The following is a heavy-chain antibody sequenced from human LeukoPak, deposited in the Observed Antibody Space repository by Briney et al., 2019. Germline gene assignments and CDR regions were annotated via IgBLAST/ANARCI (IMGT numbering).Heavy chain of an antibody. CDR2: ITRSSTST. V-gene: IGHV3-21*01. CDR1: GFTFSSYS. CDR3: ARDNWNDAPGGFDP. Sequence: GGSLRLSCAASGFTFSSYSMNWVRQAPGKGLEWVSSITRSSTSTYYTDSARGRFTISRDNAKNSLYLQMNSLRAEDTAVYYCARDNWNDAPGGFDPWGQGTLVTVSS. J-gene: IGHJ5*02. D-gene: IGHD1-20*01.